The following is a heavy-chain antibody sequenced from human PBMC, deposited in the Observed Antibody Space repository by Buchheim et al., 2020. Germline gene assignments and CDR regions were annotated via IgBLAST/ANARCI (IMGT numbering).Heavy chain of an antibody. Sequence: EVQLLESGGGLVQPGGSLRLSCTVSGFPFSSHAMTWVRQAPGKGLEWVSGISISADKTYYADSVKGRFTISREKSKNTQYLKMNSLRVEDTATYYCANEEVPNDYWGQGT. CDR2: ISISADKT. J-gene: IGHJ4*02. CDR3: ANEEVPNDY. CDR1: GFPFSSHA. V-gene: IGHV3-23*01. D-gene: IGHD4/OR15-4a*01.